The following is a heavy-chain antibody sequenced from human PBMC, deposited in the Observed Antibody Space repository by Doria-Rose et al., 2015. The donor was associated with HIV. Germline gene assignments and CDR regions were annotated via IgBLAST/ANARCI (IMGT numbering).Heavy chain of an antibody. CDR1: GVSLSSPGMG. CDR2: IFSDYDR. J-gene: IGHJ4*02. V-gene: IGHV2-26*01. Sequence: QVTLKESGPVLEKPTETLTLTCTVSGVSLSSPGMGVSWIRQPPGKALEWLASIFSDYDRSCKTSLKCRLTISRGSSKGQLVLTMSYMNRVDTAIYSFARIKCSMCYHKSYFDFCGEGTQLIVSA. D-gene: IGHD6-13*01. CDR3: ARIKCSMCYHKSYFDF.